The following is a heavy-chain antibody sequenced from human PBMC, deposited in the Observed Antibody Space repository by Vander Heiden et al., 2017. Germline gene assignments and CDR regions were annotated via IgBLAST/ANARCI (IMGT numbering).Heavy chain of an antibody. V-gene: IGHV3-9*01. D-gene: IGHD3-9*01. J-gene: IGHJ6*02. CDR1: GFTFDDSA. CDR2: YVESGNK. Sequence: DVQLVASGGGLVQPGRSLRLSCAAAGFTFDDSALQWGRPGAGEGPGGGLSNYVESGNKGQWESGKGPITIPRDNAKNSLYLQMNSLRAEDTALYYCAKDLYYDILTASYGMDVWGQGTTVTVSS. CDR3: AKDLYYDILTASYGMDV.